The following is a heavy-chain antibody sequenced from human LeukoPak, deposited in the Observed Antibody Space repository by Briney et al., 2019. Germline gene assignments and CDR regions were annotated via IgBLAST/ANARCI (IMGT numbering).Heavy chain of an antibody. CDR2: ISHDGNNQ. J-gene: IGHJ4*02. Sequence: GGSLRLSCAASGFAFSSLAMHWVRQAPGKGLEWVAFISHDGNNQYYADSVKGRFTISRDNSKNTLYLQMNNLRAEDTAIYYCARVGSQYCSGANCYDGFWGQGTLVSVSS. V-gene: IGHV3-30-3*01. CDR3: ARVGSQYCSGANCYDGF. D-gene: IGHD2-15*01. CDR1: GFAFSSLA.